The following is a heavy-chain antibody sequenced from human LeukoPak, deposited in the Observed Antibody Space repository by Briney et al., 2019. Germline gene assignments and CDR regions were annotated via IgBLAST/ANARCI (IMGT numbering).Heavy chain of an antibody. Sequence: GGSLRLSCAASGFIFTTSAISWVRQAPGKGLEWVSFISSGGGSTYYSDSVRGRFTISRDNSNNTVSLNMNSLRTEDTAVYYCARGPPYGSGKFGPFDYWGQGTLVTVSS. V-gene: IGHV3-23*01. D-gene: IGHD3-10*01. CDR3: ARGPPYGSGKFGPFDY. CDR1: GFIFTTSA. J-gene: IGHJ4*02. CDR2: ISSGGGST.